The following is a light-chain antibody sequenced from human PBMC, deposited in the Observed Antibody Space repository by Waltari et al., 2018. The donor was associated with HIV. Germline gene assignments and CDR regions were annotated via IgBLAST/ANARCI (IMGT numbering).Light chain of an antibody. CDR3: QAWDSNTAV. J-gene: IGLJ1*01. V-gene: IGLV3-1*01. CDR2: QDT. Sequence: SHELTQSPSLSVSPGQTASVTCSGDSLGTQYVYWYQHKPGQSPVLVIYQDTKGPSGIPERFSGSNSGNTATLTISGTQVMDEADYYCQAWDSNTAVFGSGTKVTVL. CDR1: SLGTQY.